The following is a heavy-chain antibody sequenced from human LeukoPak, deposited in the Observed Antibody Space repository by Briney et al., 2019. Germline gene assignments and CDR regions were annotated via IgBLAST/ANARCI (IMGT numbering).Heavy chain of an antibody. D-gene: IGHD1-26*01. V-gene: IGHV4-61*02. J-gene: IGHJ6*03. CDR1: GGSISSGSYY. Sequence: SQTLSLTCTVSGGSISSGSYYWSWIRQPAGKGLEGIGRIYTSGSTNYNPSLKSRVTISVDTSKNQFSLKLSAVIAADTAVYYCARWENYYYYMDVWGKGTTVTVSS. CDR2: IYTSGST. CDR3: ARWENYYYYMDV.